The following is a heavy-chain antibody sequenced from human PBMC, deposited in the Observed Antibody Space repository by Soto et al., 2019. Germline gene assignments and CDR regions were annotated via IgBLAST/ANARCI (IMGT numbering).Heavy chain of an antibody. Sequence: PGGSLRLSCVAAGFSLGHYDMSWVRQTPGKGLEWVSGINWNGRSTDYADSVKGRFSISRDNAKNSLYLQMNSLRAEDTAFYYCARGPSRAPPGYFEQWGQGTLVTVFS. V-gene: IGHV3-20*04. CDR3: ARGPSRAPPGYFEQ. CDR2: INWNGRST. CDR1: GFSLGHYD. J-gene: IGHJ1*01.